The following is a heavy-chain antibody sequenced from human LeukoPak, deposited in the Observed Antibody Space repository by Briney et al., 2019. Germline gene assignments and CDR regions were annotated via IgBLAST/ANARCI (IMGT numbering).Heavy chain of an antibody. CDR2: INPNSGGT. CDR1: GYTFTGYY. Sequence: GASVKVSCXASGYTFTGYYMHWVRQAPGQGLEWMGRINPNSGGTNYAQKFQGRVTMTRDTSISTAYMELSRLRSDDTAVYYCARDHPDIVVVPAAMGFWGQGTLVTVSS. CDR3: ARDHPDIVVVPAAMGF. J-gene: IGHJ4*02. V-gene: IGHV1-2*06. D-gene: IGHD2-2*01.